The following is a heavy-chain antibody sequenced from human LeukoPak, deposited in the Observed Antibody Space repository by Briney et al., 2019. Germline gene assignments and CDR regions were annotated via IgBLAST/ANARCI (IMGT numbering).Heavy chain of an antibody. CDR3: ARGSGYSRGWYWYFDL. V-gene: IGHV3-7*03. J-gene: IGHJ2*01. CDR2: IKKDGSEK. Sequence: GGSLRLSCAASGFTFSSYWMSWVRQAPGKGLEWVANIKKDGSEKYYVDSVKGRFTISRDNAKNSLYLQMNSLRAEDTALYYCARGSGYSRGWYWYFDLWGRGTLVTVSS. CDR1: GFTFSSYW. D-gene: IGHD6-19*01.